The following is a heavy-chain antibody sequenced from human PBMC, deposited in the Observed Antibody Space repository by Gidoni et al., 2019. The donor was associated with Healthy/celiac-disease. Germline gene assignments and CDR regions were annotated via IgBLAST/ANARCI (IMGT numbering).Heavy chain of an antibody. Sequence: QVQLVESGGGVVQPGRSLRLSCAASGFTFSSYGMHWVRQASGKGREWVAVIWYDGSNNYYADSVKGGFTISRDNSKNTLYLQMNSLRAEDTAVYYCAREGYYGSGSPPTYYFDYWGQGTLVTVSS. J-gene: IGHJ4*02. CDR3: AREGYYGSGSPPTYYFDY. CDR2: IWYDGSNN. CDR1: GFTFSSYG. D-gene: IGHD3-10*01. V-gene: IGHV3-33*01.